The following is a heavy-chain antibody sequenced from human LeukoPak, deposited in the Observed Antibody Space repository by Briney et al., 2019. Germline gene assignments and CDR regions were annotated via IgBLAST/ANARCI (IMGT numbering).Heavy chain of an antibody. CDR3: ARGNIVGATTTPFYY. CDR2: IWYDGSNQ. CDR1: GFTFSSYG. V-gene: IGHV3-33*08. D-gene: IGHD1-26*01. Sequence: GGSLRLSCAASGFTFSSYGMRWVRQAPGKGLEWVADIWYDGSNQYYADSVKGRFTISRDNSKNTLYLQMNSLRAENTAEYYSARGNIVGATTTPFYYCGQGTLVTVSS. J-gene: IGHJ4*02.